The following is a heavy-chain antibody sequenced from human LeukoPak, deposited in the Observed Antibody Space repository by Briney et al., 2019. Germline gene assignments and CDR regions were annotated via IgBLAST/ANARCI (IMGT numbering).Heavy chain of an antibody. CDR1: GFTFSTYA. J-gene: IGHJ4*02. D-gene: IGHD4-17*01. Sequence: GGSLRLSCAASGFTFSTYAMSWVRQAPGKGLEWVSVISGDGDSTYYADSVKGRFTISRDNSKNTLFLQMNSLRAEDTAVYYCARDHAPQLKSNGDYGLDYWGQGTLVTVSS. CDR3: ARDHAPQLKSNGDYGLDY. V-gene: IGHV3-23*01. CDR2: ISGDGDST.